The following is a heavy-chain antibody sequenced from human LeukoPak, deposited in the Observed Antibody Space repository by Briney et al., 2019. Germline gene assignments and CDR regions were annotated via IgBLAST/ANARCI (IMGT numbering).Heavy chain of an antibody. J-gene: IGHJ5*02. V-gene: IGHV3-15*01. Sequence: GGSLRLSCVASGYTFSNAWMSWIRQAPGKGLEWVGLIKTKSEDATIDYAAPVRGRFTISRDDSKNILYLQMNSMRAEDTAVYYCAKARGFCSGNNCYNPFDPWGQGTLVTVSS. CDR2: IKTKSEDATI. CDR1: GYTFSNAW. CDR3: AKARGFCSGNNCYNPFDP. D-gene: IGHD2-15*01.